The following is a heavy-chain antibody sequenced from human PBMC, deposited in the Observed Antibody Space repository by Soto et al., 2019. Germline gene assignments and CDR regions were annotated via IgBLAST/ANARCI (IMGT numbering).Heavy chain of an antibody. V-gene: IGHV3-9*01. J-gene: IGHJ6*02. CDR3: AKDKGGGNYYGMDV. D-gene: IGHD1-26*01. Sequence: GGSLRLSCEASGITFDNYAMHWVRQVPGKGLEWAAGISWSSDTIDYAESVKGRFTISRDNAKNSLFLQMNSLRAEDTALYYCAKDKGGGNYYGMDVWGQGTTVTVSS. CDR1: GITFDNYA. CDR2: ISWSSDTI.